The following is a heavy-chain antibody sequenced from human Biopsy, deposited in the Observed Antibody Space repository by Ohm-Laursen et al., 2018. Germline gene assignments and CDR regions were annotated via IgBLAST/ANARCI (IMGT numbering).Heavy chain of an antibody. J-gene: IGHJ4*02. D-gene: IGHD1-26*01. CDR1: GFSFTGYY. V-gene: IGHV1-69*13. CDR2: IIPMFGTA. CDR3: ARGPHSGSHSCFDY. Sequence: GASVKVSCKASGFSFTGYYIHWVRQAPGQGLEWMGGIIPMFGTANYAQMFQGRVTISADESTSTSYMELSSLTTEDTAIHYCARGPHSGSHSCFDYWGRGTLVTVSP.